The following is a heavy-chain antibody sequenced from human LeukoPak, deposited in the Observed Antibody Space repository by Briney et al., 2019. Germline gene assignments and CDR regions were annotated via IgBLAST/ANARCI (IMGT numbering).Heavy chain of an antibody. J-gene: IGHJ3*02. CDR1: GFTFSSYW. D-gene: IGHD5-18*01. V-gene: IGHV3-74*01. CDR2: INSDGSST. Sequence: GGSLRLSCAASGFTFSSYWMHWVRHAPGKGLVWVSRINSDGSSTSYADSVKGRFTISRDNAKNTLYLQMNSLRAEDTAVYYCASGQKGYSYGHAFDIWGQGTMVTVSS. CDR3: ASGQKGYSYGHAFDI.